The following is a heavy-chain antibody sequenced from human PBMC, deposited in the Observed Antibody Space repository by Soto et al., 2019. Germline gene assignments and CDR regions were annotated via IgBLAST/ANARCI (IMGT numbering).Heavy chain of an antibody. CDR1: GGSISSGDYY. D-gene: IGHD3-10*01. J-gene: IGHJ3*02. Sequence: SETLSLTCTVSGGSISSGDYYWRCIRQPPGKGLEWIGYIYYSGSTYYNPSLKSRVTISVDTSKNQFSLKLSSVTAADTAVYYCARDRAPRAFDIWGQGTMVT. CDR2: IYYSGST. V-gene: IGHV4-30-4*01. CDR3: ARDRAPRAFDI.